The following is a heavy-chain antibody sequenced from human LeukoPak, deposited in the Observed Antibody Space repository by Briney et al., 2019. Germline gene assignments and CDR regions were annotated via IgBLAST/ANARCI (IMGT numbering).Heavy chain of an antibody. Sequence: SVKVSCKASGGTFSSEAISWVRQAPGQGLEWMGGIIPIFGTANYAQKFQGRVTITADESTSTAYMELSSLRSEDTAVYYCARSPVYDFWSGHLTGLFDYWGQGTLVTVSS. CDR3: ARSPVYDFWSGHLTGLFDY. CDR2: IIPIFGTA. CDR1: GGTFSSEA. V-gene: IGHV1-69*13. D-gene: IGHD3-3*01. J-gene: IGHJ4*02.